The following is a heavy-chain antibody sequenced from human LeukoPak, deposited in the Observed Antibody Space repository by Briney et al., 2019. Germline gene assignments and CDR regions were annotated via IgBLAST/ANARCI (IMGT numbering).Heavy chain of an antibody. CDR1: GYTFTGYY. CDR2: INPNSGGT. J-gene: IGHJ4*02. D-gene: IGHD5-12*01. V-gene: IGHV1-2*02. Sequence: ASVKVSCKASGYTFTGYYMHWARQAPGQGLEWMGWINPNSGGTNYAQKFQGRVTMTRDTSISTAYMELSRLRSDDTAVYYCASRGVIVATVYFDYWGQGTLVTVSS. CDR3: ASRGVIVATVYFDY.